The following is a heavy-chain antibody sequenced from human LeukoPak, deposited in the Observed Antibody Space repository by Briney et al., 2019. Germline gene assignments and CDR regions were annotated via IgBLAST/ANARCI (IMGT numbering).Heavy chain of an antibody. CDR3: ARDMSGYEYGYDNWFDP. V-gene: IGHV1-2*02. Sequence: ASVKVSCKAFGSTFTGYYMHWVRQAPGQGLEWMGWINPNSGDTKYAQNFQGRVTMTRDTSISTAYMELSRLGSDDTAVYYCARDMSGYEYGYDNWFDPWGQGTLVTVSS. CDR2: INPNSGDT. D-gene: IGHD5-18*01. J-gene: IGHJ5*02. CDR1: GSTFTGYY.